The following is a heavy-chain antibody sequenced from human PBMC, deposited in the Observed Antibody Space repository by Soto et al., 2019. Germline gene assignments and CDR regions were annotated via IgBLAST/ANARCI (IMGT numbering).Heavy chain of an antibody. CDR3: ARDSSAWPNYFDS. J-gene: IGHJ4*02. CDR2: FSGRSGDT. Sequence: GGSLRLACVASGFSISAHALTWVRQAPGKGLEWVSSFSGRSGDTYYAASVKGRFTISGDSSKNTVILQMNNLRADDTALYYCARDSSAWPNYFDSWGQGIQVTVSS. D-gene: IGHD6-19*01. CDR1: GFSISAHA. V-gene: IGHV3-23*01.